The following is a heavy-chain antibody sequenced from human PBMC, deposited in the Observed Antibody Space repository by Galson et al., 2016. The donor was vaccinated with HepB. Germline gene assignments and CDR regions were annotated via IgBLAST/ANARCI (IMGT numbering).Heavy chain of an antibody. V-gene: IGHV3-30*18. Sequence: SLRLSCAASGFTFRNFGIHWVRQAPGTGLEWVAVVSFDGLKTLYVGSVSGRLTISRDNSKNTAYLQMNYLRPDDTAVYYCVKDLGVGTTTTDAFDIWGQGTMVAVSS. CDR1: GFTFRNFG. CDR3: VKDLGVGTTTTDAFDI. J-gene: IGHJ3*02. CDR2: VSFDGLKT. D-gene: IGHD1-26*01.